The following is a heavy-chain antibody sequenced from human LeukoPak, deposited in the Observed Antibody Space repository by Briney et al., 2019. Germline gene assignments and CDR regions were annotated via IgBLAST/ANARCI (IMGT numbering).Heavy chain of an antibody. CDR1: GYTFTGYY. CDR2: INPNSGGT. V-gene: IGHV1-2*02. CDR3: ARDKEYYDSSGYQYYYYMDV. D-gene: IGHD3-22*01. Sequence: GASVKVSCKASGYTFTGYYMHWVRQAPGQGLEWMGWINPNSGGTNYAQKFQGRVTMTRDTSTSTAYMELSRLRSDDTAVYYCARDKEYYDSSGYQYYYYMDVWGKGTTVTVSS. J-gene: IGHJ6*03.